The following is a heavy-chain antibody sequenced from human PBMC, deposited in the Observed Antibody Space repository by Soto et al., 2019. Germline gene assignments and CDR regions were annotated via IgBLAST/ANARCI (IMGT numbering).Heavy chain of an antibody. Sequence: GGSLRLSCEVSGFTFSMYSMSWVRQSPGKGLEWVAKIPQDGVDGHYADSVKGRFTISRDNGKNSLYLQLNNLRAEDTAVYYCARDHLILPAHDFFYSSDVWGRGATVTVSS. CDR3: ARDHLILPAHDFFYSSDV. CDR2: IPQDGVDG. D-gene: IGHD2-21*02. CDR1: GFTFSMYS. V-gene: IGHV3-7*03. J-gene: IGHJ6*02.